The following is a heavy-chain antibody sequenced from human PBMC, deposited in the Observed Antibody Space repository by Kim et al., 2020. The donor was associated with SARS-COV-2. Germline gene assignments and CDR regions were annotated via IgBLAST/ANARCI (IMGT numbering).Heavy chain of an antibody. Sequence: SETLSLTCTVSGGSISSYYWSWIRQPPGKGLEWIGYIYYSGSTNYNPSLKSRVTISVDTSKNQFSLKLSSVTAADTAVYYCARAPVLGAAGTGYFDYWGQGTLVTVSS. V-gene: IGHV4-59*13. CDR2: IYYSGST. D-gene: IGHD6-13*01. J-gene: IGHJ4*02. CDR1: GGSISSYY. CDR3: ARAPVLGAAGTGYFDY.